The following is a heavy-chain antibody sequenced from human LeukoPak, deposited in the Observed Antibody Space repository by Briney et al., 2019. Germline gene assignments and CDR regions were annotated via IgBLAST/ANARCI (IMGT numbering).Heavy chain of an antibody. V-gene: IGHV3-11*01. J-gene: IGHJ5*02. D-gene: IGHD3-22*01. CDR2: M. Sequence: MYYADSVKGRFTISRDHAKNSLYLQMNSLRAEDTAAYYCARAPPPGIVVVTWGQGTLVTVSS. CDR3: ARAPPPGIVVVT.